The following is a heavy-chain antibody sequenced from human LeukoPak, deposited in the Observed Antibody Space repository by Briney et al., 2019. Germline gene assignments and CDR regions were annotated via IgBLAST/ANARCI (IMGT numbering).Heavy chain of an antibody. CDR2: IHYSGSI. V-gene: IGHV4-59*01. CDR1: GGSMNSYY. CDR3: ARGSTPDY. D-gene: IGHD1-26*01. Sequence: NPSETLSLTCTVSGGSMNSYYWNWIRRPPGKGLEWIGYIHYSGSIKYNPSLKSRVTMSVDTSKSQFSLKLSSVTAADTAVYYCARGSTPDYWGQGTLVTVSS. J-gene: IGHJ4*02.